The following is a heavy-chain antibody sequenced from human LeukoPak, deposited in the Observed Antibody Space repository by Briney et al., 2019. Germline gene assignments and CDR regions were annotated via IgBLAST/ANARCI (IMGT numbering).Heavy chain of an antibody. CDR2: ISYDGSNK. Sequence: TGGSLRLSCAASGFTFSNYAMHWVRQAPGKGLEWVAVISYDGSNKYYADSVKGRFTISRDNSKNTLYLQMNSLRAEDTAVYYCARDRDYVWGSYPPDYWGQGTLVTVSS. D-gene: IGHD3-16*02. CDR3: ARDRDYVWGSYPPDY. CDR1: GFTFSNYA. J-gene: IGHJ4*02. V-gene: IGHV3-30-3*01.